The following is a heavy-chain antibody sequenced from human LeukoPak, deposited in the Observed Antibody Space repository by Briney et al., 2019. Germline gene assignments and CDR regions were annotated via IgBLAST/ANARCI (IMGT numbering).Heavy chain of an antibody. CDR1: GFTFSSYA. Sequence: PEGSLRLSCAASGFTFSSYAMSWVRQAPGKGLEWVSAISGSGGSTYYADSVKGRFTISRDNSKNTLYLQMNSLRAEDTAVYYCARGLGYSYGLYHFDYWGQGTLVTVSS. V-gene: IGHV3-23*01. J-gene: IGHJ4*02. CDR3: ARGLGYSYGLYHFDY. D-gene: IGHD5-18*01. CDR2: ISGSGGST.